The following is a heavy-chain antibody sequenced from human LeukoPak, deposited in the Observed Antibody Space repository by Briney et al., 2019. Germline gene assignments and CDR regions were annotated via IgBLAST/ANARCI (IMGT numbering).Heavy chain of an antibody. CDR3: AKRGVVIRVILVGFHKEAYYFDS. J-gene: IGHJ4*02. V-gene: IGHV3-23*01. D-gene: IGHD3-22*01. CDR1: GITLSNYG. CDR2: ISGSGGRT. Sequence: GGSLRLSCAVSGITLSNYGMSWVRQAPGKGLEWVAGISGSGGRTDYADSVKGRFTISRDNPKNTLYLQMSSLRAEDTAVYFCAKRGVVIRVILVGFHKEAYYFDSWGQGALVTVSS.